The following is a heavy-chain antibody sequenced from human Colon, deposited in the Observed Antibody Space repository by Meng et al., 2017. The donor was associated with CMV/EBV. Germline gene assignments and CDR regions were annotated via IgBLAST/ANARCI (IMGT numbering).Heavy chain of an antibody. CDR3: ARTPGGKICSGADCYTVDD. CDR1: GFTVTSSL. J-gene: IGHJ4*02. D-gene: IGHD2-15*01. CDR2: VYAGGKT. V-gene: IGHV3-66*02. Sequence: GGSLRLSCAVSGFTVTSSLMSWVRQAPGKRPEWVAVVYAGGKTFYADSVEGRFTISRDTSDNTLYLQMNSLRTDDSGVYYCARTPGGKICSGADCYTVDDWGQGTLVTVSS.